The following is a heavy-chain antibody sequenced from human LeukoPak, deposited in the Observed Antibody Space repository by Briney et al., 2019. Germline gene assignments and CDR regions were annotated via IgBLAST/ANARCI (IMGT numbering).Heavy chain of an antibody. D-gene: IGHD3-10*01. Sequence: PSETLSLNCAFYGGSFSGYYWSWMRQSPGKGLEGIGEIFHTGSTKYNPSLKSRVTISVDTSMAQVSLKLNSVTAADTAVYYCAKSNGYGLVDIWGQGTMVTVSS. J-gene: IGHJ3*02. CDR1: GGSFSGYY. CDR2: IFHTGST. CDR3: AKSNGYGLVDI. V-gene: IGHV4-34*12.